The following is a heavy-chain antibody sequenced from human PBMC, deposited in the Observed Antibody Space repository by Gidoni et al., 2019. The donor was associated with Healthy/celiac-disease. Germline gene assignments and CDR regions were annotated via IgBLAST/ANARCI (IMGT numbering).Heavy chain of an antibody. D-gene: IGHD3-22*01. CDR2: ISGSGGST. CDR3: AKDHSYYDSSGSPDYYYGMDV. CDR1: GFPFSHYA. Sequence: EVQLLESGGGLVQPGGSLRLSCAASGFPFSHYAMRWVRQAPGKGLEWVSAISGSGGSTYYADSVKGRFTISRDNSKNTLYLQMNSLRAEDTAVYYCAKDHSYYDSSGSPDYYYGMDVWGQGTTVTVSS. J-gene: IGHJ6*02. V-gene: IGHV3-23*01.